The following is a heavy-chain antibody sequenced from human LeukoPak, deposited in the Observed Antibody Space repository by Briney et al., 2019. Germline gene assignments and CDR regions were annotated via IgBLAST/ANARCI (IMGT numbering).Heavy chain of an antibody. J-gene: IGHJ5*02. CDR2: IYPGDSDT. V-gene: IGHV5-51*01. CDR3: ARLGVYCSGGSCYSQSNNWFDP. Sequence: GEALQISCKGSGSRFTSYWIGWGRQMPGKGLEWMGIIYPGDSDTRYCPSFQGQVTISADKSISTAYLQWSSLRASDTAMYYCARLGVYCSGGSCYSQSNNWFDPWGQGTLVTVSS. CDR1: GSRFTSYW. D-gene: IGHD2-15*01.